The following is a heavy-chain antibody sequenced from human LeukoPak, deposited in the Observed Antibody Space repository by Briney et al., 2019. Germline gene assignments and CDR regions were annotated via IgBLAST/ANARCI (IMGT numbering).Heavy chain of an antibody. V-gene: IGHV1-3*01. D-gene: IGHD3-10*01. CDR3: ARGSSIDYYGSGSYPDY. CDR1: GYTFTSYA. J-gene: IGHJ4*02. CDR2: INAGNGNT. Sequence: GASVKVSCKASGYTFTSYAMHWVRQAPGQRLEWMGWINAGNGNTKYSQKFQGRVTITRDTSASTAYMELSSLRSEDTAVYYCARGSSIDYYGSGSYPDYWGQGTLVTVSS.